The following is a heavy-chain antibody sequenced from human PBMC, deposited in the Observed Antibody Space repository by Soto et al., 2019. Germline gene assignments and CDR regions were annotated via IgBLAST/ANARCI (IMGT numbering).Heavy chain of an antibody. CDR3: ARGGVADTYYYYGMDV. D-gene: IGHD6-19*01. Sequence: QVQLVESGGGLVKPGGSLRLSCAASGFTFSDYYMSWIRQAPGKGLEWVSYISSSSSYTNYADPVKGRFTISRDETRNSVYLQMNSLRAEDTAVYYCARGGVADTYYYYGMDVWGQGTTVTVSS. CDR1: GFTFSDYY. J-gene: IGHJ6*02. V-gene: IGHV3-11*05. CDR2: ISSSSSYT.